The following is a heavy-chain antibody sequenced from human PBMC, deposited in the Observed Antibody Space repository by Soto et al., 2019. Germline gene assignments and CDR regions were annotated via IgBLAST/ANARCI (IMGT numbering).Heavy chain of an antibody. CDR3: ARFSGRYTRGLDY. Sequence: EVQLVESGGGLVQPGGSLRLSCAASGFTFSDHYMDWVRQAPGKGLEWVGRSRNKANSYSTEYAASVKGRFTISRDESKTSLYLQMNSLKTEDTAVYYCARFSGRYTRGLDYWGQGTLVTVSS. CDR1: GFTFSDHY. V-gene: IGHV3-72*01. D-gene: IGHD1-26*01. CDR2: SRNKANSYST. J-gene: IGHJ4*02.